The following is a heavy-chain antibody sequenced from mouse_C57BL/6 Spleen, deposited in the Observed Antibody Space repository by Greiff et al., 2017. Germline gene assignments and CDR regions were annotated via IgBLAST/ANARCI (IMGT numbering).Heavy chain of an antibody. J-gene: IGHJ1*03. CDR3: ARDPGYYGRHFDV. CDR1: GFTFSSYG. CDR2: ISSGGSYT. V-gene: IGHV5-6*01. Sequence: EVKLVESGGDLVKPGGSLKLSCAASGFTFSSYGMSWVRQTPDKRLEWVATISSGGSYTYYPDSVKGRFTISRDNAKNTLYLQMSSLKSEDTAMYYCARDPGYYGRHFDVWGTGTTVTVSS. D-gene: IGHD1-1*01.